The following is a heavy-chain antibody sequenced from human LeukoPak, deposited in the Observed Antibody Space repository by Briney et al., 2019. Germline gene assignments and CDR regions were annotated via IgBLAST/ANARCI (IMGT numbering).Heavy chain of an antibody. CDR2: IYYSGST. V-gene: IGHV4-39*01. Sequence: SETLSPTCTVSGGSISSNNYYWGWIRQPPGKGLEWIGSIYYSGSTYYNPSLKSRVTISVDTSKNQFSLKLSSVTAADTAVYYCARHELSATSCLDYWGQGTLVTVSS. CDR3: ARHELSATSCLDY. J-gene: IGHJ4*02. D-gene: IGHD2-2*01. CDR1: GGSISSNNYY.